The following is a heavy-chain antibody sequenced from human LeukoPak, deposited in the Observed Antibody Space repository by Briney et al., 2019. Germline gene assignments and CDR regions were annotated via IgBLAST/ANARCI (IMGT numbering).Heavy chain of an antibody. Sequence: PSETLSLACTVSGGSISSYYWSWIRQPPGKGLEWIGYVSYSGDTNYNPSLRSRLTISLDSSKNQVSLKLSSVTAADTAVYYCARGRRGHDDAFDIWGQGTMVTASS. D-gene: IGHD5-24*01. J-gene: IGHJ3*02. V-gene: IGHV4-59*01. CDR2: VSYSGDT. CDR1: GGSISSYY. CDR3: ARGRRGHDDAFDI.